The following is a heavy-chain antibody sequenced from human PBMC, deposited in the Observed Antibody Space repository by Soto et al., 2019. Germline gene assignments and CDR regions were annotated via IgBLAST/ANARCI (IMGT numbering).Heavy chain of an antibody. J-gene: IGHJ4*02. V-gene: IGHV4-30-4*01. CDR2: IYYNETA. CDR3: GALLAGG. Sequence: QVQPQEPGPRLVSPSETLSLTCTVSGASVTSGDFYWSWIRQPPGKGLEWIGYIYYNETAYYTPSLKSRTAISVDTSKNHFTLTLTSVTAADTAIYYCGALLAGGWGQGSLVTVSS. CDR1: GASVTSGDFY. D-gene: IGHD3-10*01.